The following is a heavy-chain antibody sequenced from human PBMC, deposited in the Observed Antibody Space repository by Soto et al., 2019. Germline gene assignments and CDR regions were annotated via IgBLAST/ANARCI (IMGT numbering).Heavy chain of an antibody. V-gene: IGHV3-23*01. CDR2: ITHSSDGS. Sequence: EVQLLESGGDLVQPGGSLRLSCAASGFTFPTYAMTWVRRAPGKGLEWVSTITHSSDGSYYADSVMGRFTISRDNSKNTVYLHVNTLRDEDTAVYYCARGGAMGVDYWGQGTLVTVSS. CDR1: GFTFPTYA. CDR3: ARGGAMGVDY. J-gene: IGHJ4*02. D-gene: IGHD1-26*01.